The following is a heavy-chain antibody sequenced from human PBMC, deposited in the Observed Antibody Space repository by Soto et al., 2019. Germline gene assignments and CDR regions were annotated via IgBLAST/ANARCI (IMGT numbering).Heavy chain of an antibody. CDR3: ARDSHCSSTSRYADASDI. D-gene: IGHD2-2*01. V-gene: IGHV3-21*01. CDR2: ISSSSSYI. CDR1: GFTFSSYS. Sequence: EVQRVESGGGLVKPGGSLRLSCAASGFTFSSYSMNWVRQAPGKGLEWVSSISSSSSYIYYAYSLKGRFTISRDNAKNSLYLQMHSLSAEETAVYYCARDSHCSSTSRYADASDIWGQGTMVTVSS. J-gene: IGHJ3*02.